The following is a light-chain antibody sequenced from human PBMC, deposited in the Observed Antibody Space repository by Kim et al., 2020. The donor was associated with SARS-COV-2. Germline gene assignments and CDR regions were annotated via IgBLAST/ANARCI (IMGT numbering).Light chain of an antibody. CDR2: DAS. J-gene: IGKJ3*01. CDR1: QSVSSY. V-gene: IGKV3-11*01. CDR3: QQRSNWPGFT. Sequence: SPGERATPSCRASQSVSSYLAWYQQKPGQAPRLLIYDASNRATGIPARFSGSGSGTDFTLTISSLEPEDFAVYYCQQRSNWPGFTFGPGTKVDIK.